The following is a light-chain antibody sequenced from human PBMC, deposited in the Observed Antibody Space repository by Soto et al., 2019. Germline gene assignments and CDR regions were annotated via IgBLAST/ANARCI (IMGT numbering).Light chain of an antibody. Sequence: EIVLTQSPSTLSGSTRERATLSCMASQSVRSKLAWYQQKPGQAPRLLIYDASTRATGIPARLSGSGSGTEFTLTISSLQSEDFAVYYCQQYNNGPPITFGQGSRLEI. V-gene: IGKV3-15*01. J-gene: IGKJ5*01. CDR3: QQYNNGPPIT. CDR2: DAS. CDR1: QSVRSK.